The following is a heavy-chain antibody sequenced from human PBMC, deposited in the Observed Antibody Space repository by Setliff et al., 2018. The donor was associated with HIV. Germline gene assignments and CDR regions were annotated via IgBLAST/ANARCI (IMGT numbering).Heavy chain of an antibody. J-gene: IGHJ4*02. Sequence: GASVKVSCKASGYTLTTYDITWVRQAPGQGLEWLGWISPYNGHTNFAQKFQGRVTMTTDTATSTAYMEVRSLRSDDTAVYYCARTDYGGNSGGNYFDYWGQGSLVTVSS. CDR2: ISPYNGHT. CDR1: GYTLTTYD. V-gene: IGHV1-18*01. D-gene: IGHD4-17*01. CDR3: ARTDYGGNSGGNYFDY.